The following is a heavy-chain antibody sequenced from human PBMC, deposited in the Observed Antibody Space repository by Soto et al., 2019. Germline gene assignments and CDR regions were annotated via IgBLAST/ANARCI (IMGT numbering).Heavy chain of an antibody. CDR2: ISAHNGNT. Sequence: QVHLVQSGAEVRKPGASVKVSCKGSGYTFTSYGITWVRQAPGQGLEWMGWISAHNGNTNYAQKLQGRVTVTRDTSTSTAYMELRSLSSDDTAVYYCARGRYGDYWGQGALVTVSS. CDR3: ARGRYGDY. CDR1: GYTFTSYG. D-gene: IGHD1-1*01. J-gene: IGHJ4*02. V-gene: IGHV1-18*01.